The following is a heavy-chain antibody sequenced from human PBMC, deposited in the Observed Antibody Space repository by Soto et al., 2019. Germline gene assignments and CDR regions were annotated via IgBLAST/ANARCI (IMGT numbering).Heavy chain of an antibody. J-gene: IGHJ5*02. CDR3: ARTRIASTAATVDP. D-gene: IGHD2-15*01. V-gene: IGHV4-59*01. CDR1: CGSLSTDY. Sequence: SETLSRTCNVSCGSLSTDYWSCIQQPPGKGREWIVYRSYSGSSNYNPSLKSRVTLSVDTSKNQLSLKLSSVTAAGTAVYDCARTRIASTAATVDPWGQGTLVTVSS. CDR2: RSYSGSS.